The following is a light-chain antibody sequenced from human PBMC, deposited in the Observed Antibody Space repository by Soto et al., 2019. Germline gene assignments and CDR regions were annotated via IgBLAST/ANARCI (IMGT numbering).Light chain of an antibody. CDR2: GVS. CDR3: SSFTGTTTLDV. J-gene: IGLJ1*01. V-gene: IGLV2-14*03. Sequence: LTQPASVSGSPGQSITISCTGTSSDVGAYKYVSWYQQHPGKVPKLIIYGVSNRPSGVSNRFSGSKSGNTAFLTISGLQPEDEADYYCSSFTGTTTLDVFGTGTKVTVL. CDR1: SSDVGAYKY.